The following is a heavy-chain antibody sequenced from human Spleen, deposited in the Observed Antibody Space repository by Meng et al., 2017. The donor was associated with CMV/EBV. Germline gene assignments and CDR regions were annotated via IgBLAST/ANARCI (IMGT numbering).Heavy chain of an antibody. J-gene: IGHJ6*02. CDR1: EFTFSSHG. CDR3: ARDRLRFNYYYYDMDV. D-gene: IGHD3-3*01. Sequence: GGSLRLSCAASEFTFSSHGMHWVRQAPGKGLDWVALISYDGNKEYYADSVKGRFNISRDNSKNTLYLQMNSLRAEDTAVYYCARDRLRFNYYYYDMDVWGQGTTVTVSS. V-gene: IGHV3-30-3*01. CDR2: ISYDGNKE.